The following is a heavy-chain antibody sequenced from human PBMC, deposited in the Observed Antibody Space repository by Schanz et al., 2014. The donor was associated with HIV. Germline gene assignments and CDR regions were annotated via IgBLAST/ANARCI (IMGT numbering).Heavy chain of an antibody. Sequence: QVQLVQSGAEVKKPGSSVKVTGKASGGTISDEEDTWVRQAPGQGLEWMGGIIPIFGTANYAPKFQGRVTIIVDKLATTAYMELSSLKSEDTAVYYCATRGSGWSSSFHTWGQGTLVTVSS. D-gene: IGHD6-19*01. CDR2: IIPIFGTA. CDR1: GGTISDEE. V-gene: IGHV1-69*06. J-gene: IGHJ5*02. CDR3: ATRGSGWSSSFHT.